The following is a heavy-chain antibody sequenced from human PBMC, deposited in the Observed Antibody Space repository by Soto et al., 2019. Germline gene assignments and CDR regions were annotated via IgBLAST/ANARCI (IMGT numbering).Heavy chain of an antibody. V-gene: IGHV3-23*01. CDR2: ISASGVTT. CDR1: GFTLSSYA. CDR3: AKAPGVANWFDP. Sequence: EVQLLESGGGLVQPGGSLRLSCAASGFTLSSYAMSWVRQAPGKGLEWVSGISASGVTTYYADSVKGRFTISRDTSKNTLYLQMNSLRAEDTAIYYCAKAPGVANWFDPWGQGTLVTVSS. J-gene: IGHJ5*02. D-gene: IGHD2-15*01.